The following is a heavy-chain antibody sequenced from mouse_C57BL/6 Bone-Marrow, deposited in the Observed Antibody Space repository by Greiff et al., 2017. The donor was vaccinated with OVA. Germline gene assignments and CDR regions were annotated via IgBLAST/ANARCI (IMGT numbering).Heavy chain of an antibody. CDR3: ARLGEAY. Sequence: VQLQQPGAELVKPGASVKLSCKASGYTFTSYWIHWVKQRPGRGLEWIGGIDPNSGGTKYNEKFKSKATLTVDKPSSTAYMQLSSLTSEDSAVYYCARLGEAYWGQGTLVTVSA. D-gene: IGHD4-1*01. V-gene: IGHV1-72*01. CDR2: IDPNSGGT. CDR1: GYTFTSYW. J-gene: IGHJ3*01.